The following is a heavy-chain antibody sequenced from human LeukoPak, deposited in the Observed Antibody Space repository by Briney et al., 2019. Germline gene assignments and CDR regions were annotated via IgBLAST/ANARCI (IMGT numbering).Heavy chain of an antibody. CDR1: GFAFSNFA. CDR2: MSGSGDGT. J-gene: IGHJ6*03. CDR3: AKMMGQRLYDYCMDV. V-gene: IGHV3-23*01. D-gene: IGHD3-16*01. Sequence: PGGSLRLSCAASGFAFSNFAMSWVRQAPGKGLEWVSAMSGSGDGTYYADSVKGRFTISRDNSKNTLYLQMNSLRAEDTAVYYCAKMMGQRLYDYCMDVWDKGTTVTVSS.